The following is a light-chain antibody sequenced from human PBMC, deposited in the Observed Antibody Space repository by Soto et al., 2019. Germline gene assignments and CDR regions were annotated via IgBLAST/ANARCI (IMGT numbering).Light chain of an antibody. CDR3: QQRSNWVYT. Sequence: TQSPSSLSASVGDRVTITCRASQSVSSFLAWYQQRPGQAPRLLIYDASNRATGIPARFSGSGSGTDFTLTISSLEPEDFAVYYCQQRSNWVYTFGQGTKLEIK. J-gene: IGKJ2*01. CDR2: DAS. V-gene: IGKV3-11*01. CDR1: QSVSSF.